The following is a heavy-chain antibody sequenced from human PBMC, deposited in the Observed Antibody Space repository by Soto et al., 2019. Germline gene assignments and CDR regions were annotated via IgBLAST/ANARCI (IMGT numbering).Heavy chain of an antibody. J-gene: IGHJ4*02. V-gene: IGHV4-31*03. CDR2: IYYSGST. CDR3: ARGGGIVGATAADY. Sequence: QVQLQESGPGLVKPSQTLSLTCTVSGGSISSGGYYWSWIRQHPGKGLEWIGYIYYSGSTYYNPSLKSRVTIPVDTSKNQFSLKLSPVTAADTAVYYCARGGGIVGATAADYWGQGTLVTVSS. D-gene: IGHD1-26*01. CDR1: GGSISSGGYY.